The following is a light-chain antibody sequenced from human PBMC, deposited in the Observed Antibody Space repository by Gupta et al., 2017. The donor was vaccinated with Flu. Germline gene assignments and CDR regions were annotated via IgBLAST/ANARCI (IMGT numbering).Light chain of an antibody. J-gene: IGLJ3*02. CDR2: AVN. Sequence: QSALTQPPSASGPPGQSVTISCTGTTSDVGSHNYVSWYQQHPGKAPKLMIYAVNKRPSGVPDRFSGSKSANTASLTVSGLQAEDEADYYCSSYAGSDKLVFGGGTKLTVL. CDR3: SSYAGSDKLV. V-gene: IGLV2-8*01. CDR1: TSDVGSHNY.